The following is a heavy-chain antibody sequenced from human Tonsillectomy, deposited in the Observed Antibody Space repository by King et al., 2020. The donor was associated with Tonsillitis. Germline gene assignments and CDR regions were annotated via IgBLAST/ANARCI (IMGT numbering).Heavy chain of an antibody. CDR1: GGSISSYY. CDR3: ASSIVGATRVFDY. Sequence: QLQESGPGLVKPSETLSLTCTVSGGSISSYYWSWIRQPPGKGLEWIAYIYYSGITNYNPSLKSRVTLSVDRSKNQFSLKLSSLTAADTAVYYCASSIVGATRVFDYWGQGTLVTVSS. CDR2: IYYSGIT. J-gene: IGHJ4*02. V-gene: IGHV4-59*01. D-gene: IGHD1-26*01.